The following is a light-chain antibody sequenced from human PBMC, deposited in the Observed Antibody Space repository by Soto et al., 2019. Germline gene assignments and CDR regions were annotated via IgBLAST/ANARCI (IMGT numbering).Light chain of an antibody. CDR3: QQSYTNPT. J-gene: IGKJ1*01. CDR1: HNIGIY. CDR2: TTS. V-gene: IGKV1-39*01. Sequence: DIHVPQSPSSLSASVVDRVTITCRASHNIGIYLNWYQQKPGKAPKVLIYTTSKLHNGVPSRFSGGGTGTEFTLTISSLQPEYFATFYCQQSYTNPTFGQGTKG.